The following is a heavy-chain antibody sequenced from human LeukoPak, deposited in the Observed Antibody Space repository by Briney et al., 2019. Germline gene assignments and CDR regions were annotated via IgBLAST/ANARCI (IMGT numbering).Heavy chain of an antibody. CDR3: ARGWTTVVIPHMDY. CDR1: GFTFSGYA. V-gene: IGHV3-64*04. Sequence: QSGGSLRLSCSGSGFTFSGYAMFWVRQAPGKGLEYVSAIMSNGRSTYLADTVKDRFTISRDNSKNTLYLQVNSLRAEDTAVYYCARGWTTVVIPHMDYWGQGTLVTVSS. D-gene: IGHD4-23*01. CDR2: IMSNGRST. J-gene: IGHJ4*02.